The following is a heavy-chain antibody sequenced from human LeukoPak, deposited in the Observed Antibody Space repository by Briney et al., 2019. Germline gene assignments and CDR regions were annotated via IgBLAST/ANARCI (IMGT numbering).Heavy chain of an antibody. CDR1: GGSINTYY. D-gene: IGHD1-20*01. J-gene: IGHJ3*02. Sequence: SETLSLTCTVSGGSINTYYWSWIRQPPGKGLEWIGYIYYSGSTNYNPSLKSRVTMSVDTSKNQFSLKLSSVTAADTAVYYCARGGYNWNDQDAFDIWGQGTMVTVSS. CDR2: IYYSGST. V-gene: IGHV4-59*12. CDR3: ARGGYNWNDQDAFDI.